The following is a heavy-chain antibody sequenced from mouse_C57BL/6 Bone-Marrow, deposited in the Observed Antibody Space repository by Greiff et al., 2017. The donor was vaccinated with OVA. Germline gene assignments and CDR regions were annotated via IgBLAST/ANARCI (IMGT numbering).Heavy chain of an antibody. J-gene: IGHJ1*03. D-gene: IGHD6-1*01. CDR3: ALTQCVDV. CDR1: GYTLTSYG. CDR2: IYPRGGNT. Sequence: QVQLQQPGAELARPGASVKLSCKASGYTLTSYGISWVKQRTGQGLEWIGEIYPRGGNTYYNEKFKGKATLTADKSSSTAYMELRSLTSEDSAVYFCALTQCVDVWGRGTTVTVSA. V-gene: IGHV1-81*01.